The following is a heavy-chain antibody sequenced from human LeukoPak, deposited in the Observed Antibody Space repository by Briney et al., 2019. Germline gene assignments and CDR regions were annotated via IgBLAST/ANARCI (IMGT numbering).Heavy chain of an antibody. D-gene: IGHD1-26*01. Sequence: GGSLRLSCAVSEFTFSHFAMHWVRQAPGKGLEWVAVIWYDGSNKYYADSVKGRFTISRDNSKNTLYLQMNSLRAEDTAVYYCARAGGLISYYRLLLGPDYWGQGTLVTVSS. CDR2: IWYDGSNK. V-gene: IGHV3-33*08. CDR3: ARAGGLISYYRLLLGPDY. J-gene: IGHJ4*02. CDR1: EFTFSHFA.